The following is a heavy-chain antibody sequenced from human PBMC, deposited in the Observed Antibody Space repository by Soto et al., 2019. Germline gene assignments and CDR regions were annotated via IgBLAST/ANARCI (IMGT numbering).Heavy chain of an antibody. D-gene: IGHD6-19*01. CDR3: AKDLCAYSSGSCYFDY. Sequence: PGGSLRLSCAGSGFTFSSYAMSWVRQGPGKGLEWVSTISGSGGNTYYADSVKGRFTISRDNSKNTLFLQVNSLRAEDTAVYYCAKDLCAYSSGSCYFDYWGQGSLVTVSS. J-gene: IGHJ4*02. V-gene: IGHV3-23*01. CDR2: ISGSGGNT. CDR1: GFTFSSYA.